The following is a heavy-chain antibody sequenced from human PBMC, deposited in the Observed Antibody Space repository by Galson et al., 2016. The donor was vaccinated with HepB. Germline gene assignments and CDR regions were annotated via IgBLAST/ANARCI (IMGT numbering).Heavy chain of an antibody. Sequence: SLRLSCAASGFIFSSYWMHWVRQVPGKGLVWVSRINSDGSSTSYADSVKGRFTISRDNAKNTLYLQMNSLRAEDTAVYYYARDAGWYFSYWYFDLWGRGTLVTVSS. CDR3: ARDAGWYFSYWYFDL. J-gene: IGHJ2*01. CDR2: INSDGSST. CDR1: GFIFSSYW. D-gene: IGHD6-19*01. V-gene: IGHV3-74*01.